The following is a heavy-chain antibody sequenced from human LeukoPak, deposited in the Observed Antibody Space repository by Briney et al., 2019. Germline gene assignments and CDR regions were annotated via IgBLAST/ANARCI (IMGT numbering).Heavy chain of an antibody. V-gene: IGHV3-7*01. J-gene: IGHJ4*02. CDR2: IKQDGNEK. CDR3: ARRYFDY. Sequence: GGSLRLSCITSGFTFGDYAVSWFRQAPGKGLEWVANIKQDGNEKYYVDSVKGRFTIPRDNAKNSLYLQMNSLRAEDTAVYYCARRYFDYWGQGTLVTVSS. D-gene: IGHD2-15*01. CDR1: GFTFGDYA.